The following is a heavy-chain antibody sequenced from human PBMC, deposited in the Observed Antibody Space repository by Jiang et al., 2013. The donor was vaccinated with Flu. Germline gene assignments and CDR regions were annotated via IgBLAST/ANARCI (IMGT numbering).Heavy chain of an antibody. J-gene: IGHJ6*02. V-gene: IGHV3-73*02. CDR2: IRSKANSYAT. CDR1: GFTFSGSA. Sequence: VQLVESGGGLVQPGGSLKLSCAASGFTFSGSAMHWVRQASGKGLEWVGRIRSKANSYATAYAASVKGRFTISRDDSKNTAYLQMNSLKTEDTAVYYCTRLHLSRGLYYYYGMDVWGQGDHGHRLL. CDR3: TRLHLSRGLYYYYGMDV.